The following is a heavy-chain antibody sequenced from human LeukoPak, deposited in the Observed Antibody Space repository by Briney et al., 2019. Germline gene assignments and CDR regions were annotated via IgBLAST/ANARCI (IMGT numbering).Heavy chain of an antibody. Sequence: SETLSLTCAVYGGSFSGYYWSWIRQPPGKGLEWIGEINHSGSTNYNPSLKSRVTISVDTSKNQFSLKLSSVTAADTAVYYCARSRIAAAGTHYYDSSGYFHYWGQGTLVTVSS. J-gene: IGHJ4*02. D-gene: IGHD3-22*01. CDR2: INHSGST. CDR1: GGSFSGYY. CDR3: ARSRIAAAGTHYYDSSGYFHY. V-gene: IGHV4-34*01.